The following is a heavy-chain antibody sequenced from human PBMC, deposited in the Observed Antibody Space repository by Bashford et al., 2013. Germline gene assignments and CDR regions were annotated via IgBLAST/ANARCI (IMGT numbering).Heavy chain of an antibody. D-gene: IGHD2-15*01. CDR1: GYIFANYW. Sequence: GESLKISCKGSGYIFANYWIGWVRQMPGKGLEWMGIIYAGDSDTNYSPSFQGHVTISADKSIRTAYLQWSSLRASDTAMYYCARHVGACSGGTCNWFDPWGQGTLVTVSS. V-gene: IGHV5-51*01. CDR3: ARHVGACSGGTCNWFDP. CDR2: IYAGDSDT. J-gene: IGHJ5*02.